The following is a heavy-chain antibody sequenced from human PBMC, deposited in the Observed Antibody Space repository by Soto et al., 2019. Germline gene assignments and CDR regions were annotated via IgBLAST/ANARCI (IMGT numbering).Heavy chain of an antibody. CDR2: IFYSGNT. CDR3: AREGRGYRFDY. J-gene: IGHJ4*02. Sequence: QVQLQESGPGLVKPSETLSLTCTVSGGSFNPYYWSWIRQPPGKGLEWFGYIFYSGNTKYNPSLKSRVTISVATSKTPSSLKLRSATAPDTAVYYCAREGRGYRFDYWGQATLVTVSS. V-gene: IGHV4-59*01. D-gene: IGHD5-12*01. CDR1: GGSFNPYY.